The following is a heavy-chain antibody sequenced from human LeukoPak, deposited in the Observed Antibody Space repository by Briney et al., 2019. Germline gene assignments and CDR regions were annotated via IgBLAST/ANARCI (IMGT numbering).Heavy chain of an antibody. D-gene: IGHD3-22*01. Sequence: SETLSLTCTVSGGSISSYYWSWIRQPPGKGLEWIGFIYYSGSTNYNPSLKSRVTISVDTSKNQFSLKLSSVTAADTAVYYCARAGATYYDSSGYYYWGQGTLVTVSS. J-gene: IGHJ4*02. CDR1: GGSISSYY. V-gene: IGHV4-59*01. CDR3: ARAGATYYDSSGYYY. CDR2: IYYSGST.